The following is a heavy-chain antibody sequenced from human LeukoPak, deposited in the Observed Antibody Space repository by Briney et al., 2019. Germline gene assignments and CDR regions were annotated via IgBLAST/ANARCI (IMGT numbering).Heavy chain of an antibody. CDR3: ARELPYSGSLYYFDY. CDR1: GGTFSSYA. J-gene: IGHJ4*02. CDR2: IIPIFGTA. V-gene: IGHV1-69*05. D-gene: IGHD1-26*01. Sequence: SVKVSCKASGGTFSSYAISWVRQAPGQGLEWMGGIIPIFGTANYAQKFQGRVTITTDESTSTAYMELSSLRSEDTAVYYCARELPYSGSLYYFDYWGQGTLVTVSP.